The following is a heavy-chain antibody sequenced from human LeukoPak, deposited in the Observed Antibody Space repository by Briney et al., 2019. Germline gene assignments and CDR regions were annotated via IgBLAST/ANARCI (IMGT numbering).Heavy chain of an antibody. CDR3: TTGIRGD. J-gene: IGHJ4*02. D-gene: IGHD3-10*01. CDR1: GFTFSNYW. CDR2: IASKTDGGAT. Sequence: PGGSLRLSCAASGFTFSNYWMTWVRQAPGEGLDWVGRIASKTDGGATDYAAPVKGRFTISRDDSKNTLNLQMNSLKTEDTAVYYCTTGIRGDWGQGTLVTVSS. V-gene: IGHV3-15*04.